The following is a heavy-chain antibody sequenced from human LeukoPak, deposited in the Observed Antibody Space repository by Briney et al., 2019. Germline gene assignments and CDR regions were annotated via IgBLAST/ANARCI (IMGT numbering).Heavy chain of an antibody. Sequence: SETLSLTCTVSGGSISSYYWSWIRQPPGKGLEWIGYIYYSGSTNYNPSLKSRVTISVDTSKNQFSLKLSSVTAADTAVYYCARVSRTYYYDSSGSRVSFDIWGQGTMVTVSS. J-gene: IGHJ3*02. V-gene: IGHV4-59*08. CDR3: ARVSRTYYYDSSGSRVSFDI. CDR2: IYYSGST. D-gene: IGHD3-22*01. CDR1: GGSISSYY.